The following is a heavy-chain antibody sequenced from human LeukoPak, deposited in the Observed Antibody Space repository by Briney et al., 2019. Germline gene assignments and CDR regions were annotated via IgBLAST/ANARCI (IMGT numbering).Heavy chain of an antibody. CDR3: ARVGYCSSTSCYVFDY. V-gene: IGHV4-34*01. CDR2: INHSGNT. D-gene: IGHD2-2*01. CDR1: GGSFSGYY. J-gene: IGHJ4*02. Sequence: SSETLSLTCAVYGGSFSGYYWSWIRQPPGKGLEWIGEINHSGNTNYNPSLKSRVTISVDTSKNQFSLKLSSVTAADTAVYYCARVGYCSSTSCYVFDYWGQGTLVTVSS.